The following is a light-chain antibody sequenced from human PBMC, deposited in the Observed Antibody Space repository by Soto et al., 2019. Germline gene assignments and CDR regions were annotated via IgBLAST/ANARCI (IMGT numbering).Light chain of an antibody. CDR3: QQYGSSPPST. V-gene: IGKV3-20*01. J-gene: IGKJ1*01. CDR1: QSVSSSS. Sequence: EIVLTQSPGTLSLSPGARATLSCRTSQSVSSSSLAWYQQKPGQAPRLLIYGASSRATGIPDRFSGSGSGTDFTLTISRLEPEDFAVYYCQQYGSSPPSTFGQGTKMEIK. CDR2: GAS.